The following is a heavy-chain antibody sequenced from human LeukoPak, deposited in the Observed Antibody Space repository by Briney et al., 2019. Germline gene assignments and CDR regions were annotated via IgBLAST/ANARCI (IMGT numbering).Heavy chain of an antibody. Sequence: SETLSLTCTVSGYSINSGYYWGWIRQPPGKGLEWIGSIYHSGSTYYNPSLKSRVTISVDTSKNQFSLKLSSVTAADTAVYYCARDEGIGWFDPWGQGTLVTVSS. V-gene: IGHV4-38-2*02. CDR2: IYHSGST. D-gene: IGHD2-21*01. J-gene: IGHJ5*02. CDR1: GYSINSGYY. CDR3: ARDEGIGWFDP.